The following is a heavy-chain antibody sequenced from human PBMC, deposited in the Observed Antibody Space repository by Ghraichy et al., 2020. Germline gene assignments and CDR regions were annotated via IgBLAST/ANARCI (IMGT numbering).Heavy chain of an antibody. CDR3: ARQTWGDAFDI. J-gene: IGHJ3*02. Sequence: LSLTCAASGFTFSDYYMSWIRQAPGEGLEWVSYISSSGSTIYYADSVKGRFTISRDNAKNSLYLQMNSLRAEDTAVYYCARQTWGDAFDIWGQGTMVTVSS. V-gene: IGHV3-11*01. CDR1: GFTFSDYY. CDR2: ISSSGSTI. D-gene: IGHD7-27*01.